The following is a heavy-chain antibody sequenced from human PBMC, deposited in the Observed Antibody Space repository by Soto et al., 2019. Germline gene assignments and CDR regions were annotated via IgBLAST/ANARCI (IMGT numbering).Heavy chain of an antibody. J-gene: IGHJ5*02. CDR3: AKTGLGVVVAATVDP. D-gene: IGHD2-15*01. CDR1: GFTFSSYA. CDR2: IRGSGGST. V-gene: IGHV3-23*01. Sequence: GGSLRLSCAASGFTFSSYAMSGFRQPPGKGLEWVSAIRGSGGSTYYADSVKGRFTISRDNSKNTLYLQMNSLRAEDTAVYYCAKTGLGVVVAATVDPWGQGTLVTVSS.